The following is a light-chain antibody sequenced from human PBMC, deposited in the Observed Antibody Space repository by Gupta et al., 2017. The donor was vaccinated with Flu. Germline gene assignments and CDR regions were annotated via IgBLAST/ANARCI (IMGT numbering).Light chain of an antibody. Sequence: DILMTQSPDSLPVSLGERATINCKSSQSVLYSSNNKNYLAWHQQKPRQPPKLLIYCASTREAGVPDRFSGSGSGTNFTLTIISLQAEDVAVYYCHQDSSTLYTFGQGTKLQIK. CDR3: HQDSSTLYT. V-gene: IGKV4-1*01. J-gene: IGKJ2*01. CDR2: CAS. CDR1: QSVLYSSNNKNY.